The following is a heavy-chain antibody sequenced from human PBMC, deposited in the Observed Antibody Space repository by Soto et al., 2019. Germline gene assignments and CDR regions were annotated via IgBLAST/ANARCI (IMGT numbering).Heavy chain of an antibody. CDR3: ARVFGYYYYYMDV. CDR1: GGSFSGFY. CDR2: INPSGST. J-gene: IGHJ6*03. D-gene: IGHD3-16*01. Sequence: QVQLEQWGAGLLKPSGTLSLRRVLSGGSFSGFYWSWIRQAPGQGLEWIGDINPSGSTSYNPSLESRVTIAIDTSNNHFSLNVSSVTAADTAVYYCARVFGYYYYYMDVWGKGTTVTVFS. V-gene: IGHV4-34*02.